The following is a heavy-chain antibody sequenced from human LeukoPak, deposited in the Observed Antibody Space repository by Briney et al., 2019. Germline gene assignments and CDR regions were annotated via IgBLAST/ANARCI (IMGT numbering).Heavy chain of an antibody. CDR3: TTVTLRPVGL. CDR2: IKSKSDGGTT. J-gene: IGHJ4*02. V-gene: IGHV3-15*05. Sequence: GGSLRLSCAASGFSFSRAWMSWVRQAPGKGLEWVGRIKSKSDGGTTDYAAPVRGRFTISRDDSKNTLFLQVNSLKIEDTAVYYCTTVTLRPVGLWGQGTLVTVSS. D-gene: IGHD3-10*01. CDR1: GFSFSRAW.